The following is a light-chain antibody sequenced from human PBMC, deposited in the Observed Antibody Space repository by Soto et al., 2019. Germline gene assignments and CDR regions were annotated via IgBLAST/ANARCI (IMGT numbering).Light chain of an antibody. Sequence: QSALAQPASVSGSPGQSITISCTGTSSDIGAFNYVSWYQQHPGDAPKLLLFDVSDRPSGISVRFSASKSGNTASLTISGLQTEDEGHYFCSSYAATNTVLFGGGTKLTVL. CDR2: DVS. CDR1: SSDIGAFNY. J-gene: IGLJ2*01. CDR3: SSYAATNTVL. V-gene: IGLV2-14*03.